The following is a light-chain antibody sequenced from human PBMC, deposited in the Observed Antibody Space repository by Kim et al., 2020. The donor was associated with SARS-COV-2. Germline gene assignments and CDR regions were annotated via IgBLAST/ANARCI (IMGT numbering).Light chain of an antibody. Sequence: ASVGDRVTITCRASQDISNYVAWLQQKAGKAPKSLIYAASGVQRGVPSKFSGSGSGTHFTLTINSLQPEDFATYYCQQYHGDPPTFGQGTKVDIK. CDR3: QQYHGDPPT. J-gene: IGKJ1*01. CDR1: QDISNY. V-gene: IGKV1-16*02. CDR2: AAS.